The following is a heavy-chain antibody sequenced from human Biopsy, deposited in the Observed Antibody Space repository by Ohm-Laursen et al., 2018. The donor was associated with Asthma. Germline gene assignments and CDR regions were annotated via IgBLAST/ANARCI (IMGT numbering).Heavy chain of an antibody. CDR1: GYIFNRDG. D-gene: IGHD3-10*01. V-gene: IGHV1-18*01. CDR3: ARGVDYSNYYGIDV. J-gene: IGHJ6*02. Sequence: GASVKVSCKTSGYIFNRDGISWVRQAPGQGLEWMGWISVYNGNTKYAQKLQDRVTMTTDTSTSTAYMELRSLRSDDTAVYFCARGVDYSNYYGIDVWGQGTTVTVS. CDR2: ISVYNGNT.